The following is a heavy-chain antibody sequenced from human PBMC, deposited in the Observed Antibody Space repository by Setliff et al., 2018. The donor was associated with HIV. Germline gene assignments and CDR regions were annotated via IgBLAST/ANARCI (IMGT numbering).Heavy chain of an antibody. CDR2: IISSGGSI. V-gene: IGHV3-48*03. Sequence: PGGSLRLSCAASGFTLSGYEMNWVRQAPGKGLEWASYIISSGGSISYADSVKGRFTISSDNAKKSLYLQMNSLRVEDTAVYYCARDYLYYNLYNGSPVYGMDVWGQGTTVTVSS. D-gene: IGHD3-3*01. CDR1: GFTLSGYE. J-gene: IGHJ6*02. CDR3: ARDYLYYNLYNGSPVYGMDV.